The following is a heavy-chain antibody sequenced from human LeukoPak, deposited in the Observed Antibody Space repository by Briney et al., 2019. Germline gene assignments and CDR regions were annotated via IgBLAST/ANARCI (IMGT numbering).Heavy chain of an antibody. CDR2: MSSGSRYI. V-gene: IGHV3-21*01. D-gene: IGHD2-15*01. CDR3: ARDRPTRTSRLFVVQ. CDR1: GFTFSSYS. Sequence: GGSLRLSCAASGFTFSSYSMTWVRQAPGKGLEWVSSMSSGSRYIYYADSVRGRFTISRDNAKNSLYLLMNSLRAEDTAVYYCARDRPTRTSRLFVVQWGQGTVVTVSS. J-gene: IGHJ4*02.